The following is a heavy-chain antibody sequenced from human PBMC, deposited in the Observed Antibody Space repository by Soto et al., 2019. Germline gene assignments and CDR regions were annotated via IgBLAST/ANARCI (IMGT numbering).Heavy chain of an antibody. CDR1: GFTVSSNY. CDR3: ARASGSRAFDN. CDR2: IYSGGNT. J-gene: IGHJ4*02. V-gene: IGHV3-53*01. Sequence: EVQLVESGGGLIQPGGSLRLSCAASGFTVSSNYVNWVRQAPGKGLEWVSVIYSGGNTYYADSVKGRFTISRDSSKNTVDLQMNSLRAEDTAVYFCARASGSRAFDNWGQGTLVTVSS. D-gene: IGHD1-26*01.